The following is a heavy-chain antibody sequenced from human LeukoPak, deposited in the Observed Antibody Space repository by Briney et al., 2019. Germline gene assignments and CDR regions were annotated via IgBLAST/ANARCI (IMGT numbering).Heavy chain of an antibody. Sequence: ASVKVSCKTSGYTFTDYHIYWVRQAPGQGLEWMGWINPNYGGTNYAQKFQGRVTMTTDTSTSTAYMELRSLRSDDTAVYYCAMTFGVVVVAATYYWGQGTLVTVSS. CDR2: INPNYGGT. V-gene: IGHV1-2*02. D-gene: IGHD2-15*01. J-gene: IGHJ4*02. CDR3: AMTFGVVVVAATYY. CDR1: GYTFTDYH.